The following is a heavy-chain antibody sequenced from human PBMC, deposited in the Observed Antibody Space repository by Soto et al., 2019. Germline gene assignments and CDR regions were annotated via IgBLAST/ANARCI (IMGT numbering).Heavy chain of an antibody. CDR2: IYSGGST. CDR3: ARRHYSGSD. V-gene: IGHV3-66*04. Sequence: EVQLVESGGGLVQPGGSLRLSCAGSGFSVSSNYMYWVRQAPGKGLECVSLIYSGGSTDHADSVKDRFTISRDNSKNTLYLQMNSLRAEDTAVYYYARRHYSGSDGGQGTLVTVSS. D-gene: IGHD3-10*01. J-gene: IGHJ4*02. CDR1: GFSVSSNY.